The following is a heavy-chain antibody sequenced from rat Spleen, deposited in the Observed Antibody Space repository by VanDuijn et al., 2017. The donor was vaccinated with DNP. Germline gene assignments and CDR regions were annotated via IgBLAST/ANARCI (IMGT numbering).Heavy chain of an antibody. CDR3: TDFDY. Sequence: EVQLVESGGGLVQPGNSLKLSCAASGFTFSDYAMSWVRQAPGKGLHWVATISIKTHNYVTLYAASVRERFTISRDDSQSMIYLEMNNLKSEYTALYYCTDFDYWGQGVMVTVSS. CDR1: GFTFSDYA. CDR2: ISIKTHNYVT. V-gene: IGHV10-4*01. J-gene: IGHJ2*01.